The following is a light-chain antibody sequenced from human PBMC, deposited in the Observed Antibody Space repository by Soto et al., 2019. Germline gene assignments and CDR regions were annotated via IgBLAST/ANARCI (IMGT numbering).Light chain of an antibody. CDR1: SSDVGSYDY. CDR2: EGG. J-gene: IGLJ2*01. Sequence: QSALIQPPSVSGSPGQSVTISCTGTSSDVGSYDYVSWYQQHPGTVPKLMIYEGGKRPSGVSNRFSGSKSGNTASLTISGLQAEDEADYYCCSFALRSTLIFGGGTQLTVL. CDR3: CSFALRSTLI. V-gene: IGLV2-23*01.